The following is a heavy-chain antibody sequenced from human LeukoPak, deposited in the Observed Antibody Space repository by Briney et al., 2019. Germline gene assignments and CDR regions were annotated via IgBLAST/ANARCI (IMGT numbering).Heavy chain of an antibody. CDR2: INSDGSST. CDR3: AREVTIFEGYFDY. D-gene: IGHD3-9*01. J-gene: IGHJ4*02. Sequence: GGSLRLSCAASGFTFSSYWIHWVRHAPGKGLVWVSRINSDGSSTSYADSVKGRFTISRDNAKNTLYLQMNSLRAEDTAVYYCAREVTIFEGYFDYWGQGTLVTVSS. V-gene: IGHV3-74*01. CDR1: GFTFSSYW.